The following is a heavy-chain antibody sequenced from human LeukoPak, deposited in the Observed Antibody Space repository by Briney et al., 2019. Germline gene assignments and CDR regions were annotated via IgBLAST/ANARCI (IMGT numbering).Heavy chain of an antibody. CDR2: IYYSGST. Sequence: SETLSLTCIVSGGSISSTTYYWSWIRQPPGKGLDWIGYIYYSGSTNYNPSLKSRVTISVDTSKNQFSLKLSSVTAADTAVYYCARDYPSYYDYVWGSYRYYWFDPWGQGTLVTVSS. V-gene: IGHV4-61*01. J-gene: IGHJ5*02. CDR3: ARDYPSYYDYVWGSYRYYWFDP. D-gene: IGHD3-16*02. CDR1: GGSISSTTYY.